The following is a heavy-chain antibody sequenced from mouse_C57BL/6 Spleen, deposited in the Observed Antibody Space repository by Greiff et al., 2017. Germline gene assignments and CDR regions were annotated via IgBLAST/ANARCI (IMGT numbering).Heavy chain of an antibody. CDR2: IDPANGNT. J-gene: IGHJ4*01. CDR1: GFNIKNTY. D-gene: IGHD1-1*01. CDR3: ARGGGGSKGYYCAMDD. Sequence: EVQLKESVAELVRPGASVKLSCTASGFNIKNTYMHWVKQRPEQGLEWIGRIDPANGNTKYAPKFQGKAPITADTSSNTAYLQHSSLTSEDTAISYGARGGGGSKGYYCAMDDWGQGTSVTVSS. V-gene: IGHV14-3*01.